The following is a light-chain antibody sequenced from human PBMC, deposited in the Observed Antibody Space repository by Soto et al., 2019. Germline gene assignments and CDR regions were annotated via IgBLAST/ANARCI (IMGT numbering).Light chain of an antibody. CDR1: SSDVGRYNT. V-gene: IGLV2-14*01. J-gene: IGLJ1*01. Sequence: QSVLTQPDSVSGSPGQTITISCTGTSSDVGRYNTVSWYQHHPGKAPKLIIYEVTHRPAGISDRFSASKSGNTASLTISGLQAEDEADYYCNSLRVNHLYVFGSGTKVTV. CDR3: NSLRVNHLYV. CDR2: EVT.